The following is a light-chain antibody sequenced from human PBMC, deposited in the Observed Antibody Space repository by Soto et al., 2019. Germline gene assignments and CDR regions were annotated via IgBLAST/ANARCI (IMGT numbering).Light chain of an antibody. CDR1: QSVSSN. Sequence: EIVMTQSPATLSVSPGERVTLCCRASQSVSSNLAWYQQKPGQAPRLLIYGASTRATGIPARFSGSGSGTEFTLTISSLQSEDFAVYYCQHYNNWPPWTFGQGTKVEIK. CDR2: GAS. V-gene: IGKV3-15*01. J-gene: IGKJ1*01. CDR3: QHYNNWPPWT.